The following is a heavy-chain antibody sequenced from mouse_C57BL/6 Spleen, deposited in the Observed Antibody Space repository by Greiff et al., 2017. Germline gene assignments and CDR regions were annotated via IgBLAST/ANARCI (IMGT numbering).Heavy chain of an antibody. D-gene: IGHD1-1*01. CDR2: IYPGSGST. J-gene: IGHJ2*01. CDR3: ARSLITAVVDDY. Sequence: QVQLQQPGAELVKPGASVKMSCKASGYTFTSYWITWVKQRPGQGLEWIGDIYPGSGSTNYNEKFKSKATLTVDTSSSTAYMQLSSLTSEDSAVYYCARSLITAVVDDYWGKGTTLTVSS. CDR1: GYTFTSYW. V-gene: IGHV1-55*01.